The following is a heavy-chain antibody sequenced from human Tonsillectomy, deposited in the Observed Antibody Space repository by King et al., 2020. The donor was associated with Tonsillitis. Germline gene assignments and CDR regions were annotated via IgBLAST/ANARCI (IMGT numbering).Heavy chain of an antibody. V-gene: IGHV3-20*04. Sequence: VQLVESGGGVVRPGGSLRLSCAASGFTFDDYGMSWVRQAPGKGLEWVSGVTWNRGSTGYADSVKGRFTISRDNAKNSLYLQMNSLRAEDTALYFCASQGQRVGADDACDIGGQGTMVTVSS. D-gene: IGHD1-26*01. CDR1: GFTFDDYG. J-gene: IGHJ3*02. CDR2: VTWNRGST. CDR3: ASQGQRVGADDACDI.